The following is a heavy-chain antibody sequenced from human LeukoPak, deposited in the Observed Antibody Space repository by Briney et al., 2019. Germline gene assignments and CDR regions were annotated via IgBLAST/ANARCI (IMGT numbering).Heavy chain of an antibody. CDR2: IGGSGSTT. Sequence: PGGSLRLSCVASGLTFGNYGMSWVRQAPGKGLEWVPSIGGSGSTTYYADSVRGRFTISRDNSKNSMYLQMSSLRAEDTAIYYCAEVESSYCRIWGQGTLVTVSS. J-gene: IGHJ4*02. CDR1: GLTFGNYG. V-gene: IGHV3-23*01. CDR3: AEVESSYCRI. D-gene: IGHD3-10*01.